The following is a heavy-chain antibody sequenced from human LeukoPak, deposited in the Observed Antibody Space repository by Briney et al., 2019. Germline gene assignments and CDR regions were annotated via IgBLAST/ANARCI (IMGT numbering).Heavy chain of an antibody. V-gene: IGHV4-61*01. Sequence: PSETLSLTCTVSGGSVSSGSYYWSWIRQPPGKGLEWIGYIYYSGSTNYNPSLKSRVTISVDTSKNQFSLKLSSVTAADTAVYYCARVSLDFWSGNWVDYWGQGTLVTVSS. D-gene: IGHD3-3*01. CDR2: IYYSGST. CDR3: ARVSLDFWSGNWVDY. J-gene: IGHJ4*02. CDR1: GGSVSSGSYY.